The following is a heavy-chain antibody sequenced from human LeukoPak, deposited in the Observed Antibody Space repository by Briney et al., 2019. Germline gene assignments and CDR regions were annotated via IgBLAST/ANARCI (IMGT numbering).Heavy chain of an antibody. V-gene: IGHV3-48*03. CDR3: ARGVPKTSYYYYYMDV. Sequence: GGSLRLSCAASGFTFSSYEMNWVRQAPGKGLEWVSYISSSGSTVYYADSVKGRFTISRDNAKNSLYLQMNSLRAEDTAVYYCARGVPKTSYYYYYMDVWGKGTTVTVSS. J-gene: IGHJ6*03. CDR2: ISSSGSTV. CDR1: GFTFSSYE. D-gene: IGHD4-11*01.